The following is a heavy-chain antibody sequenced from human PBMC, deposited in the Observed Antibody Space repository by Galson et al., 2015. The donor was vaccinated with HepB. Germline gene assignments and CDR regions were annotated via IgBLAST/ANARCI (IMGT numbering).Heavy chain of an antibody. CDR1: Y. J-gene: IGHJ5*02. V-gene: IGHV4-59*01. Sequence: YWSWIRQPPGKGLEWIGYIHYSGSTNYNPSLKSRVTISVDTSKKQFSLKLSSVTAADTAVYYCARDHHSSSWSWFDPWGQGTLVSVSS. CDR3: ARDHHSSSWSWFDP. CDR2: IHYSGST. D-gene: IGHD6-13*01.